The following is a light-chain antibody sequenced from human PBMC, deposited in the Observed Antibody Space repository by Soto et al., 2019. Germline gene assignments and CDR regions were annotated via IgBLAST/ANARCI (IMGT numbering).Light chain of an antibody. CDR2: GAS. CDR1: QSVSSSF. CDR3: QQYGSSFT. J-gene: IGKJ5*01. Sequence: ESVLAQSPGTLSLSPGERATLSCRARQSVSSSFLAWYQQKPGQAPRLLIYGASRRATGIPDRYSGSGSGTDFTLTISRLEPEDFAVYYCQQYGSSFTFGPGTRLEIK. V-gene: IGKV3-20*01.